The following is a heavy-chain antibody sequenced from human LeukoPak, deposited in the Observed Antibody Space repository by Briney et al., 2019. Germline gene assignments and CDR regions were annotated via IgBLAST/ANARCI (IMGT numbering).Heavy chain of an antibody. Sequence: GGSLRLSCAASGFTFSSYSMNWVRQAPGKGLEWVSSISSSSSYIYYADSVKGRFTISRDNAKNSLYLQMNSLRAEDTAVYYCARDPRDGYDFFDYWGQGTLVTVSS. J-gene: IGHJ4*02. CDR2: ISSSSSYI. CDR3: ARDPRDGYDFFDY. D-gene: IGHD5-24*01. CDR1: GFTFSSYS. V-gene: IGHV3-21*01.